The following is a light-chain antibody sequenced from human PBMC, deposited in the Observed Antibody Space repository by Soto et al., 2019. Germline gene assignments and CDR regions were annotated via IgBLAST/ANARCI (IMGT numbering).Light chain of an antibody. V-gene: IGKV3-20*01. CDR1: QSVSSRF. Sequence: EIVLTQSPGTLSLSPGERATLSCRASQSVSSRFLAWYQQKPGQAPRLLMYGASSRATGIPDRFSGTGSGTDFTLTISRLEPDDFATYYCQQYNSYWTFGQGTKVEIK. CDR3: QQYNSYWT. J-gene: IGKJ1*01. CDR2: GAS.